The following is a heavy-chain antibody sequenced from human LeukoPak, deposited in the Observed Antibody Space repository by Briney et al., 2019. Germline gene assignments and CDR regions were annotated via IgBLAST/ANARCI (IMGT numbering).Heavy chain of an antibody. CDR2: VYYSGST. J-gene: IGHJ6*02. D-gene: IGHD3-10*01. Sequence: SETLSLTCTVSGGSISSYYWSWIRQPPGKGPEWIGYVYYSGSTNYNPSLKSRVTISVDTSKNQFSLKLSSVTAADTAVYYCARIVLLWFGEPYPAPYYYYGMDVWGQGTTVTVSS. V-gene: IGHV4-59*08. CDR1: GGSISSYY. CDR3: ARIVLLWFGEPYPAPYYYYGMDV.